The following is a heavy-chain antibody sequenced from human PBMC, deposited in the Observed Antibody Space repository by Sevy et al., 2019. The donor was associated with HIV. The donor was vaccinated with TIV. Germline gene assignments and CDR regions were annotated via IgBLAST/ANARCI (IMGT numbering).Heavy chain of an antibody. CDR1: GFTFSSYA. CDR3: ARPEGGYSYGQDAFDI. V-gene: IGHV3-30*04. CDR2: ISYDGSNK. D-gene: IGHD5-18*01. Sequence: GGSLRLSCAASGFTFSSYAMHWVRQAPGKGLEWVAVISYDGSNKYYADSVKGRFTSSRDNSKNTLYLQMNSLRAEDTDVYYCARPEGGYSYGQDAFDIWGQGTMVTVSS. J-gene: IGHJ3*02.